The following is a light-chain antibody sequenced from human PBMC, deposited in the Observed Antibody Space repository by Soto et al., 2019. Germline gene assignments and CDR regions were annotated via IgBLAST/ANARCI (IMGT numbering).Light chain of an antibody. CDR1: QSVDSY. CDR3: QQRSNWPLT. J-gene: IGKJ4*01. Sequence: EIVLRQSPVTLSLSPGERATLSCRASQSVDSYLAWYQQKPGQAPRLLIYEASNRASGIPARFSGSGSGTDFTLTISSLEPEDFAVYYCQQRSNWPLTFGGGTKVEIK. V-gene: IGKV3-11*01. CDR2: EAS.